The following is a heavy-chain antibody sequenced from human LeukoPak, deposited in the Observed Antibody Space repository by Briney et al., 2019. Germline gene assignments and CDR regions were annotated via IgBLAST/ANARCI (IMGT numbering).Heavy chain of an antibody. CDR3: ASSMVRGVFDP. CDR2: ISSSGSTI. D-gene: IGHD3-10*01. Sequence: GGSLRLSCAASGFTFSGYEMNWVRQAPGKGLEWVSYISSSGSTIYYADSVKGRFTISRDNAKNSLYLQMNSLRAEDTAVYYCASSMVRGVFDPWGQGTLVTVSS. CDR1: GFTFSGYE. J-gene: IGHJ5*02. V-gene: IGHV3-48*03.